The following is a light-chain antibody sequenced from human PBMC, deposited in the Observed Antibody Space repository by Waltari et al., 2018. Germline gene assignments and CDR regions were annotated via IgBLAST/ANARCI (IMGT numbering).Light chain of an antibody. CDR2: RNN. CDR1: SSNIGSNY. Sequence: SVLTQPPSASGTPGQRVTISCSGSSSNIGSNYVYWYQQLPGTAPKLLICRNNQRPSGVPDRFSGSKSGTSASLAISGRRSEDEADYYCAAWDDSLSGRVFGTGTKVTVL. V-gene: IGLV1-47*01. J-gene: IGLJ1*01. CDR3: AAWDDSLSGRV.